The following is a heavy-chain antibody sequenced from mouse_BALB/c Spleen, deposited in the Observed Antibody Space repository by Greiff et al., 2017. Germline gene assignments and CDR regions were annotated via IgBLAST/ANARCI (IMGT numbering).Heavy chain of an antibody. J-gene: IGHJ3*01. V-gene: IGHV2-9*02. Sequence: QVQLKESGPGLVAPSQSLSITCTVSGFSLTSYGVHWVRQPPGKGLEWLGVIWAGGSTNYNSALMSRLSISKDNSKSQVYLKRNSLQTDDTAMYYCARDRWGWFAYWGQGTLVTVSA. CDR1: GFSLTSYG. CDR3: ARDRWGWFAY. D-gene: IGHD2-3*01. CDR2: IWAGGST.